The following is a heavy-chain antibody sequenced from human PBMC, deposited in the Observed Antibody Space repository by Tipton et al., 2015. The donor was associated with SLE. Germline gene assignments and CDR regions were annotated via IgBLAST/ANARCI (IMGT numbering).Heavy chain of an antibody. Sequence: TLSLTCTVSGGSISSPVDSWGWIRQPPGKGLEWIGSVYYSGDTYYNASLSSRLTISVDTSKNLFSLRLRSVTAADTAVYYCAGHPRLSMLEHWGQGTLVTVSS. J-gene: IGHJ1*01. CDR2: VYYSGDT. D-gene: IGHD3-16*01. CDR1: GGSISSPVDS. V-gene: IGHV4-39*07. CDR3: AGHPRLSMLEH.